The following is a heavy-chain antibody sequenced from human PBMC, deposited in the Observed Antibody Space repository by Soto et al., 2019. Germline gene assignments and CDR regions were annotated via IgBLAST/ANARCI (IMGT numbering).Heavy chain of an antibody. CDR1: GYKFTSYW. J-gene: IGHJ5*02. D-gene: IGHD3-22*01. CDR3: ARKDKSGYFNWFDP. V-gene: IGHV5-51*01. Sequence: VESLKISCRTSGYKFTSYWIAWVRQMPGKGLEWMGIIFPSDSDTRYSPSFQGQVTISADRSTNTVFLQWASLKASDTAVYFCARKDKSGYFNWFDPWGQGTLVTVSS. CDR2: IFPSDSDT.